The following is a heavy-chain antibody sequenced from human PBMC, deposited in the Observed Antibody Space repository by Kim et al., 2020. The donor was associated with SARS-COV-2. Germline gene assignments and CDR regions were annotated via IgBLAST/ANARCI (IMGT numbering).Heavy chain of an antibody. CDR3: ARARNGYYFDY. CDR2: IYYSGST. V-gene: IGHV4-61*01. CDR1: GGSVSSGSYY. J-gene: IGHJ4*02. Sequence: SETLSLTCTVSGGSVSSGSYYWSWIRQPPGKGLEWIGYIYYSGSTNYNPSLKSRVTISVDTSKNQFSLKLSSVTAADTAVYYCARARNGYYFDYWGQGTLVTVSS. D-gene: IGHD3-3*01.